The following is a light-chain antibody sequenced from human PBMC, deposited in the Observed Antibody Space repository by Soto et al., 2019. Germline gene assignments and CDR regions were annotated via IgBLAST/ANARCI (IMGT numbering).Light chain of an antibody. CDR1: QSVTTQ. CDR2: GAS. J-gene: IGKJ1*01. CDR3: QQRSNWPPTWT. Sequence: IVLTQSPGTLSLSPGERATLSCRASQSVTTQLAWYQQKPGQAPRLIIHGASSRATGIPARISGSGSGTDFTLTISSLEPEDFAVYYCQQRSNWPPTWTFGQGTKVDIK. V-gene: IGKV3-11*01.